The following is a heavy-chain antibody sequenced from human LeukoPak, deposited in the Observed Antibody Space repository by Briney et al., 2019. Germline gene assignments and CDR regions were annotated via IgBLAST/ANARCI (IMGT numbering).Heavy chain of an antibody. Sequence: SETLSLTCTVSGGSISSYYWSWIRQPPGKGLDWIGYIYYSGSTNYNPSLKSRVTISVDTSKNQFSLKLSSVTAADTAVYYCARIMSSGWYLDAFDIWGQGTMVTVSS. CDR1: GGSISSYY. CDR3: ARIMSSGWYLDAFDI. J-gene: IGHJ3*02. V-gene: IGHV4-59*01. CDR2: IYYSGST. D-gene: IGHD6-19*01.